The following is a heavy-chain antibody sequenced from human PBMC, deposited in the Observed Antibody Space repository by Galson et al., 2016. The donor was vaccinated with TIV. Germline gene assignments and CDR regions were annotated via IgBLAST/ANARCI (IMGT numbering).Heavy chain of an antibody. D-gene: IGHD3-10*01. CDR2: IRSKPYGGTA. CDR1: GFRFGDNA. V-gene: IGHV3-49*03. Sequence: SLRLSCAVSGFRFGDNAISWFRQTPEKGLEWVGFIRSKPYGGTAEYAASVRGRFIISRDDSRSTAYLQMDSLKSEDTAVYYCARGRGEIWGPGTLVTVSS. CDR3: ARGRGEI. J-gene: IGHJ4*02.